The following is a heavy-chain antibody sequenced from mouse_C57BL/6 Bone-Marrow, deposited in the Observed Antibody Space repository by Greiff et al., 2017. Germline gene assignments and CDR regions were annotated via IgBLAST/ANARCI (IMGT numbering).Heavy chain of an antibody. D-gene: IGHD2-4*01. CDR2: ISSGGSYT. Sequence: EVKLVESGGDLVKPGGSLKLSCAASGFTFSSYGMSWVRQTPDKRLEWVATISSGGSYTYYPDSVKGRVTISRDNAKNTLYLQMSSLKSEDTAMYYCARHEGLRRFAYWGQGTLVTVSA. CDR1: GFTFSSYG. CDR3: ARHEGLRRFAY. V-gene: IGHV5-6*01. J-gene: IGHJ3*01.